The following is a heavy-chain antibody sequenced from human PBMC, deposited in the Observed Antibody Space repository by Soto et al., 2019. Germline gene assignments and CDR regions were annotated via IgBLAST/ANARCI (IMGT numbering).Heavy chain of an antibody. D-gene: IGHD3-3*01. CDR2: IYYSGST. V-gene: IGHV4-61*01. CDR1: GGSVSSGSYY. Sequence: SETLSLTCTVSGGSVSSGSYYWSWIRQPTGKGLEWIGYIYYSGSTNYNPSLKSRVTISVDTSKNQFSLKLSSVTAADTAVYYCARDYDFWSGYYRYGMDVWGQGTTVTVSS. CDR3: ARDYDFWSGYYRYGMDV. J-gene: IGHJ6*02.